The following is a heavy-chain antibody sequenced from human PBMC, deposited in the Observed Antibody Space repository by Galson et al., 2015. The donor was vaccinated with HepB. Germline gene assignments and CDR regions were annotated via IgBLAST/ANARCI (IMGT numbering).Heavy chain of an antibody. D-gene: IGHD3-16*02. CDR3: AKDPRSDYVWGSYRYFDY. V-gene: IGHV3-30*18. CDR1: GFTFSTYG. Sequence: SLRLSCAASGFTFSTYGMHWVRQAPGKGLEWVAVISFDGSDRYYADSVRGRFTISRDNSKNTLYLQMNSLRAEDTAVYYCAKDPRSDYVWGSYRYFDYWGQGTLVTVSS. CDR2: ISFDGSDR. J-gene: IGHJ4*02.